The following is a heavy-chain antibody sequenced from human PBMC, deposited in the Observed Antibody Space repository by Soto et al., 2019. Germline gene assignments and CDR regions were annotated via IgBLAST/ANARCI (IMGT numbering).Heavy chain of an antibody. V-gene: IGHV1-18*01. D-gene: IGHD3-22*01. Sequence: ASVKVSCKASGYKSSSFGISSVRQAPGQGLEWLGWISPYNDDTKYAQRLQGRVTMTTDTSTRTAYMDIRGLRSDDTAIYYCARGGYYDSSGARNYHYYGMDVWGQGTTVTVSS. CDR1: GYKSSSFG. J-gene: IGHJ6*02. CDR3: ARGGYYDSSGARNYHYYGMDV. CDR2: ISPYNDDT.